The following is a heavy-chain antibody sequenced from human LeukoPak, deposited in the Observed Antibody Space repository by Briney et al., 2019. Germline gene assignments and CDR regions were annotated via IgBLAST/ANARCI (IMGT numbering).Heavy chain of an antibody. J-gene: IGHJ4*02. V-gene: IGHV3-23*01. CDR3: VRKIGSPPSPGHFDY. Sequence: GGSLRLSCAASGFTSSSYALNWARQAPGKGLEWVATVSGSGDRMYHADSVKGRFTISRDNSKNTLYLEMNSVRPEDTALYYCVRKIGSPPSPGHFDYWGQGTLVTVSS. D-gene: IGHD1-26*01. CDR1: GFTSSSYA. CDR2: VSGSGDRM.